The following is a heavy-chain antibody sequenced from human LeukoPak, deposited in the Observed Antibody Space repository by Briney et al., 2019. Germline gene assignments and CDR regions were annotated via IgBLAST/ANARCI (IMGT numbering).Heavy chain of an antibody. CDR1: GFTFSSYG. V-gene: IGHV3-33*01. CDR3: ARGVLGYCSSTSCYPFDY. CDR2: IWYDGSNK. D-gene: IGHD2-2*01. J-gene: IGHJ4*02. Sequence: PGRSLRLSCAASGFTFSSYGMHWVRQAPGKGLEWVAVIWYDGSNKYYADSVKGRFTISRDNSKNTLYLQMNSLRAEDTAVYYCARGVLGYCSSTSCYPFDYWGRGTLVTVSS.